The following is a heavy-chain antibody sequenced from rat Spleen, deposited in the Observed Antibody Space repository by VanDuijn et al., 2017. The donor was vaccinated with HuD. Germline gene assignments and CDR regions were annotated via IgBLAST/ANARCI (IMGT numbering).Heavy chain of an antibody. CDR2: ISDTGGVT. CDR1: GFTFSSYW. D-gene: IGHD1-12*02. J-gene: IGHJ2*01. Sequence: EVQLVESGGGLVQPGRSLKLSCAASGFTFSSYWMYWIRQAPGKGLEWVASISDTGGVTYYPDSVKGRFTISRDNAKSTLFLQMNSLRSEDTATYYCARYFHGTYYYFDYWGQGVMVTVSS. CDR3: ARYFHGTYYYFDY. V-gene: IGHV5-31*01.